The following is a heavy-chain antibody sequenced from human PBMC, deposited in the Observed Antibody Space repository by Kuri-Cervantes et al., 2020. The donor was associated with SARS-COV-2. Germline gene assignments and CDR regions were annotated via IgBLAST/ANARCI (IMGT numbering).Heavy chain of an antibody. J-gene: IGHJ6*03. D-gene: IGHD6-13*01. CDR1: GGTFSSYA. CDR2: IIPIFGTA. CDR3: ARGGWAAAGLYYYYYYYMDV. V-gene: IGHV1-69*13. Sequence: SVKVSCKASGGTFSSYAISWVRQAPGQGLEWMGGIIPIFGTANYAQKFQGRVTITADESTSTAYMELSSLRSEDTAVYYCARGGWAAAGLYYYYYYYMDVWGKGTTVNVSS.